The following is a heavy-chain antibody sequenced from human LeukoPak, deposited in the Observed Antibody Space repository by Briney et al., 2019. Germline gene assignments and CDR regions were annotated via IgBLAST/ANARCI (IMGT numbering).Heavy chain of an antibody. CDR2: ISGSGGST. V-gene: IGHV3-23*01. CDR1: GFTFSSYA. Sequence: GGSLRLSCAASGFTFSSYAMSWVRQAPGKGLEWVSAISGSGGSTYYADSVKGRFTISRDNSKNTLYPQMNSLRAEDTAVYYCAKNNYYGSGSYSSGFDPWGQGTLVTVSS. CDR3: AKNNYYGSGSYSSGFDP. D-gene: IGHD3-10*01. J-gene: IGHJ5*02.